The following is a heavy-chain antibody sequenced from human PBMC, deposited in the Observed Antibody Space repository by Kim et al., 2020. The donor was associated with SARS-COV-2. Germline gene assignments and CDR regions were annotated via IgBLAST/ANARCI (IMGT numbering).Heavy chain of an antibody. D-gene: IGHD6-6*01. J-gene: IGHJ4*02. CDR1: GFTFSTYN. CDR2: ITSSSSFM. CDR3: ASDCRAGRLVDY. V-gene: IGHV3-21*04. Sequence: GGSLRLSCAASGFTFSTYNMNWVRQAPGKGLEWVSSITSSSSFMYYTDSVKGRFTISRDNAQNSLFLQMDSLTAEDTAIYFCASDCRAGRLVDYWGQGTL.